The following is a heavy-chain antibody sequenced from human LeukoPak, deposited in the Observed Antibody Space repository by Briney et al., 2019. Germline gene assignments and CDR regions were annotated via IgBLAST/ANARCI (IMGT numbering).Heavy chain of an antibody. J-gene: IGHJ6*02. Sequence: GRSLRLSCADSGSTVSTYAMSCVRQAPGSGLEWVSGISGSGGNTYYAESVKGPFTISRDNSRNTLYLQMNSLRAENTAVYYCAKDLFYGSGSYSVYYYHGMAVWGQGTTVTVSS. D-gene: IGHD3-10*01. CDR3: AKDLFYGSGSYSVYYYHGMAV. CDR2: ISGSGGNT. CDR1: GSTVSTYA. V-gene: IGHV3-23*01.